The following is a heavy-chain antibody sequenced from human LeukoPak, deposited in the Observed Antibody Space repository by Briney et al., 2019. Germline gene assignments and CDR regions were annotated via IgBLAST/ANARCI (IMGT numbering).Heavy chain of an antibody. V-gene: IGHV3-23*01. CDR1: GFTFSSYG. Sequence: GGSLRLSCAASGFTFSSYGMSWVRQAPGKGLEWVSAISGSGGSTYYADSVKGRFTISRDNSKNTLYLQMNSLRAEDTAVYYCAKSRTYMIVVVLYYFDYWGQGTLVTVSS. J-gene: IGHJ4*02. D-gene: IGHD3-22*01. CDR3: AKSRTYMIVVVLYYFDY. CDR2: ISGSGGST.